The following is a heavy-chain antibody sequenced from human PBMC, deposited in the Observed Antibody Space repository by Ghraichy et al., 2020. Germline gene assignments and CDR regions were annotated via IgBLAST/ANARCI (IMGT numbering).Heavy chain of an antibody. J-gene: IGHJ1*01. CDR3: ASTHSSSWDAEYFQH. V-gene: IGHV4-59*01. Sequence: SETLSLTCTVSGGSISSYYWSWIRQPPGKGLEWIGYIYYSGSTNYNPSLKSRVTISVDTSKNQFSLKLSSVTAADTAVYYCASTHSSSWDAEYFQHWGQGTLVTVSS. D-gene: IGHD6-13*01. CDR2: IYYSGST. CDR1: GGSISSYY.